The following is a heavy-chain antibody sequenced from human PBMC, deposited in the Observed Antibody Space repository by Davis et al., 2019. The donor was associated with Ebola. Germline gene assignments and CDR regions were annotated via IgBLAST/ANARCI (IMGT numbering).Heavy chain of an antibody. V-gene: IGHV3-23*01. J-gene: IGHJ3*01. CDR1: GFTFDDYA. D-gene: IGHD6-19*01. CDR2: FSGSGGST. CDR3: AKDTSNVWFDV. Sequence: GESLKISCAASGFTFDDYAMHWVRQAPGKGLEWVSAFSGSGGSTYYADSVKGRFTISRDNSKNTLHLQMNSLRVEDTAIYYCAKDTSNVWFDVWGQGTMVTVSS.